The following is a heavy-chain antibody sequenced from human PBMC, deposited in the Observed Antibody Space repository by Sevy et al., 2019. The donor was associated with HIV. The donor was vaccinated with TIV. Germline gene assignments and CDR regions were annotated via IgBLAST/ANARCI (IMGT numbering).Heavy chain of an antibody. CDR1: GYTFTSYG. D-gene: IGHD3-10*01. CDR3: ARNGMVRGVIILYYFDY. CDR2: ISAYNGNT. Sequence: ASVKVSCKASGYTFTSYGISWVRQAPGQGLEWMGWISAYNGNTNYAQKLQGRVTMTTDTSTSTAYMELRSLRSDDTAVYYCARNGMVRGVIILYYFDYWGQGTLVTVPS. V-gene: IGHV1-18*01. J-gene: IGHJ4*02.